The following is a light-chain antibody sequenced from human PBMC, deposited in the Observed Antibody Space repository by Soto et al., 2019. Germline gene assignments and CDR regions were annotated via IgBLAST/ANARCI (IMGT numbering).Light chain of an antibody. CDR1: SSDVGGYNF. V-gene: IGLV2-11*01. CDR2: DVS. Sequence: QSALTQPRSVSGSPGQSVTLSCTGTSSDVGGYNFVSWYQQHPGKAPKVMIYDVSQRPSGVPDRFSGSKSGNTASLTISGLQAEDEAHYYCSSYAGRYSVVFGGGTKLTVL. J-gene: IGLJ2*01. CDR3: SSYAGRYSVV.